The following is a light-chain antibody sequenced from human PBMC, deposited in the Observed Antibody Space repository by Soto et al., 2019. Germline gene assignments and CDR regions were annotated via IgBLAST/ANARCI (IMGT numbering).Light chain of an antibody. CDR1: SSNMGSNT. Sequence: QPVLTQPPSASGTPGQGVAISCSGSSSNMGSNTVNWYQHLPGTAPKLLIYNDNQRPSGVPDRFFGSKSGTSASLAITGLQSEDEADYYCPAWDGSLNHILFGGGTKLTVL. CDR3: PAWDGSLNHIL. V-gene: IGLV1-44*01. CDR2: NDN. J-gene: IGLJ2*01.